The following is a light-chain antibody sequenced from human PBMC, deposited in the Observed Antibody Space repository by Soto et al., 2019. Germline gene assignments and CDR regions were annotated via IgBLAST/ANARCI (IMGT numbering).Light chain of an antibody. CDR3: QQYDSSPLT. V-gene: IGKV3-20*01. CDR2: GAS. CDR1: QSVSSSY. Sequence: EIVLTQSPGTLSLSPGERATLSCRASQSVSSSYLAWYQQRPGQAPRLLIYGASSRATGIPDRFSGSGSGTDFTLTVSRLEPEDFAVYYCQQYDSSPLTCGGGNKGDIK. J-gene: IGKJ4*01.